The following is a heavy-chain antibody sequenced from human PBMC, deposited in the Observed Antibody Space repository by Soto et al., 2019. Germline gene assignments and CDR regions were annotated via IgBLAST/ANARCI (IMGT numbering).Heavy chain of an antibody. J-gene: IGHJ6*02. CDR3: ARGQYYSSGSAATSYFYFGIDV. CDR2: IIPVFGNT. Sequence: QLQLEQSGPEVKKPGSSVKVSCKASGRSFSSDGVSWVRQAPGQGPEWMGGIIPVFGNTKYVQRFQGRLTITADKSTSTVYMEMSSLSSEDTAVYFCARGQYYSSGSAATSYFYFGIDVWGQGTTVIVSS. D-gene: IGHD3-10*01. V-gene: IGHV1-69*06. CDR1: GRSFSSDG.